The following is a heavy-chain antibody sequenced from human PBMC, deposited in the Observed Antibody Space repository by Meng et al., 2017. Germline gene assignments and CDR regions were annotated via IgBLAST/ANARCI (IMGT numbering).Heavy chain of an antibody. Sequence: LSLTCAASGFTFSSYAMSWVRQAPGKGLEWVSAISGSGGSTYYADSVKGRFTISRDNSKNTLYLQMNSLRAEDTAVYYCAKDRYYYDSSGYYDLDYWGQGTLVTVSS. D-gene: IGHD3-22*01. J-gene: IGHJ4*02. CDR1: GFTFSSYA. CDR3: AKDRYYYDSSGYYDLDY. V-gene: IGHV3-23*01. CDR2: ISGSGGST.